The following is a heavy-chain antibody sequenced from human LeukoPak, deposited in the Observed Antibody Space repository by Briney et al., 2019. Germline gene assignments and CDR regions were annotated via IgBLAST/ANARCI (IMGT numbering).Heavy chain of an antibody. V-gene: IGHV4-39*07. Sequence: ASETLSLTCTVSGGSISSSSYYWGWIRQPPGKGLEWIGSIYYSGSTYYNPSLKSRVTISVDTSKNQFSLKPSSVTAADTAVYYCARDETPVRFRFDYWGQGNLVTVSS. D-gene: IGHD2-15*01. CDR2: IYYSGST. J-gene: IGHJ4*02. CDR3: ARDETPVRFRFDY. CDR1: GGSISSSSYY.